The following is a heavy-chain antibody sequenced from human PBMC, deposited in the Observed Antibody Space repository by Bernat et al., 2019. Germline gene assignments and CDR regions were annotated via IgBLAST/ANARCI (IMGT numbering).Heavy chain of an antibody. CDR3: VKDMNFYASGSFDY. Sequence: EVQLLESGGDLVQPGGSLRLSCAASGFTFTSYGMNWVRQAPGKGLEWVSGIRGFGTGTYYADSVKGRFSISRDNSKNTVSLQMNTLGVEDTAIYYCVKDMNFYASGSFDYWGQGTLSPSP. CDR1: GFTFTSYG. CDR2: IRGFGTGT. D-gene: IGHD3-10*01. V-gene: IGHV3-23*01. J-gene: IGHJ4*02.